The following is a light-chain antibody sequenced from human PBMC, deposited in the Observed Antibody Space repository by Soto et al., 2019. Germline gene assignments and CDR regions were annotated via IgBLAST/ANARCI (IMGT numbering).Light chain of an antibody. CDR3: QQRSNWPPEIT. Sequence: TVLTQFPGSLSLSPGERATLSCRASQSISNNYLAWYQQKPGQAPRLLIYGASSRATGIPARFSGSGSGTDFTLTISSLEPEDFAVYYCQQRSNWPPEITFGQGTRLEI. J-gene: IGKJ5*01. V-gene: IGKV3D-20*02. CDR1: QSISNNY. CDR2: GAS.